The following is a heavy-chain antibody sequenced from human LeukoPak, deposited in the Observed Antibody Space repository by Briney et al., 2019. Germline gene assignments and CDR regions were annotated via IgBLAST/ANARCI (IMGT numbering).Heavy chain of an antibody. D-gene: IGHD1-26*01. CDR3: AKEGIVGYAAYYFDY. J-gene: IGHJ4*02. V-gene: IGHV3-48*03. CDR1: GFTFSDYE. Sequence: PGGSLRLSCAASGFTFSDYEMNWVRQAPGKGLEWILHISTSGSIIHYADSVKGRFTISRDNSKNTLYLQMNSLRAKDTAVYYCAKEGIVGYAAYYFDYWGQGTLVTVSS. CDR2: ISTSGSII.